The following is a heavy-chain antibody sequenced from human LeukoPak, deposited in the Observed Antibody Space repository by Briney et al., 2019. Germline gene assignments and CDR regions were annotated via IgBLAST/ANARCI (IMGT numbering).Heavy chain of an antibody. CDR1: GYTFTSYY. Sequence: ASVKVSCKASGYTFTSYYMHWVRQAPGQGLEWMGIINPSGGSTSYAQKSQGRVTMTRDTFTSTVYMELSSLRSEDTAVYYCARRVVTGGSYNWFDPWGQGTLVTVSS. D-gene: IGHD1-1*01. CDR2: INPSGGST. J-gene: IGHJ5*02. CDR3: ARRVVTGGSYNWFDP. V-gene: IGHV1-46*01.